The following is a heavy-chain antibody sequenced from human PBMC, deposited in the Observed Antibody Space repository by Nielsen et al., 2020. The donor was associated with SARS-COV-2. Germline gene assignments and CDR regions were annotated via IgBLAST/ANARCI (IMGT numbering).Heavy chain of an antibody. J-gene: IGHJ1*01. D-gene: IGHD6-19*01. V-gene: IGHV3-33*01. Sequence: GESLKISCAASGFTFNDYGMHWVRQAPGKGLEWVAVVWHDGTKRNYASSLEGRFTISRDNSKNTVALQMDSLRAEDTAVYYCARELQWPRERYFQHWGQGTLVTVSS. CDR2: VWHDGTKR. CDR3: ARELQWPRERYFQH. CDR1: GFTFNDYG.